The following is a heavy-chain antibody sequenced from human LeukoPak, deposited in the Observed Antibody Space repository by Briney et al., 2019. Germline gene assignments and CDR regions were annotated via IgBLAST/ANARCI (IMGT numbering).Heavy chain of an antibody. CDR2: ISSSSSYI. V-gene: IGHV3-21*01. CDR3: VRCRNGYRNDVFDI. J-gene: IGHJ3*02. CDR1: GFIFSNYG. D-gene: IGHD5-24*01. Sequence: GGSLRLSCAASGFIFSNYGMNWVRQAPGKGLEWVSLISSSSSYIYYADSVKGRFTISRDNAKNSLYLQMNSLRAEDTAVYYCVRCRNGYRNDVFDIWGQGTMVTVSS.